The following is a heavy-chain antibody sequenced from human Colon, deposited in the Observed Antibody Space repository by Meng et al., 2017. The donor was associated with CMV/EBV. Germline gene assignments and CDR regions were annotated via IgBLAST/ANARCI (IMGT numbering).Heavy chain of an antibody. D-gene: IGHD6-19*01. J-gene: IGHJ4*02. CDR1: GCSLNSREVG. CDR3: AYSSGSSGWAFDY. V-gene: IGHV2-5*02. Sequence: IAFEDAVPTTVEPTHTTPVTCPFAGCSLNSREVGVGWVRQLPGKALEWLALIYWDDDKRYSPSLKCRLTITKDSSKNQVVLTTTNMDPVDTGTYYCAYSSGSSGWAFDYWGQGTLVTVSS. CDR2: IYWDDDK.